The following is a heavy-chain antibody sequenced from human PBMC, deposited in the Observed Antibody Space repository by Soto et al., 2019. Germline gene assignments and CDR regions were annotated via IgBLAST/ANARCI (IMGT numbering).Heavy chain of an antibody. Sequence: SETLSLTCTVSGGSISSSSYYWGWIRQPPGKGLEWIGSIYYSGSTYYNPSLKSRVTISVDTSKNQFSLKLSSVTAADTAVYYCARHRWIAAAGILTRSLYWFDPWGQGTLVTVSS. J-gene: IGHJ5*02. V-gene: IGHV4-39*01. CDR1: GGSISSSSYY. CDR3: ARHRWIAAAGILTRSLYWFDP. CDR2: IYYSGST. D-gene: IGHD6-13*01.